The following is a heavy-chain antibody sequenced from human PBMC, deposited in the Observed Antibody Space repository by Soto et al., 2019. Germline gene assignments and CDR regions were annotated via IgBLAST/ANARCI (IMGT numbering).Heavy chain of an antibody. CDR1: GFTFSSYA. Sequence: GGSLRLSCAASGFTFSSYAMSWVRQAPGKGLEWVSAISGSGGSTYYADSVKGRFTISRDNSKNTLYLKMNSLRAEDTAVYYCAKDIALYFFWGGYNNYYYSGLAVWGQGTTVPVSS. CDR3: AKDIALYFFWGGYNNYYYSGLAV. J-gene: IGHJ6*02. V-gene: IGHV3-23*01. D-gene: IGHD3-3*01. CDR2: ISGSGGST.